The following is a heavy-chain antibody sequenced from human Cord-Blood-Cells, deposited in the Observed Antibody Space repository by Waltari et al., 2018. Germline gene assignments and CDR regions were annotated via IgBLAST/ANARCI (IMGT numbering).Heavy chain of an antibody. CDR2: SYYSGST. CDR1: GGSISSSSYY. CDR3: ARSDHYGSGSYYPFDY. V-gene: IGHV4-39*07. D-gene: IGHD3-10*01. J-gene: IGHJ4*02. Sequence: QLQLQESGPGLVKPSETLSLTCTVSGGSISSSSYYWGRIRQPPGKGLEWIGSSYYSGSTYYNPSLKSRVTISVDTSKNQFSLKLSSVTAADTAVYYCARSDHYGSGSYYPFDYWGQGTLVTVSS.